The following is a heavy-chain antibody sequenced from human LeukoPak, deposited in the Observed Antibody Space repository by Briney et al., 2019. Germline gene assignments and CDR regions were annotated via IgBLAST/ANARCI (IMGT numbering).Heavy chain of an antibody. CDR3: ARPNPYDSSGYYYFDY. J-gene: IGHJ4*02. CDR2: IYPGDSDT. V-gene: IGHV5-51*01. D-gene: IGHD3-22*01. CDR1: GYSFTSYC. Sequence: GESLKISCKGSGYSFTSYCIGWVRQMPGKGLEWMGIIYPGDSDTRYSPSFQGQVTISADKSISTAYLQWSSLKASDTAMYYCARPNPYDSSGYYYFDYWGQGTLVTVSS.